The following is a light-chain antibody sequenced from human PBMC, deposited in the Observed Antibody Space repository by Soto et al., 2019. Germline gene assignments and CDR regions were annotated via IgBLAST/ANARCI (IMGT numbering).Light chain of an antibody. Sequence: QSALTQPASVSGSPGQSITISCTGTSSDVGGHNQVSWYQQYPGKAPKLMIYDVSNRPSGVSNRFSGSKSANTASLTISGLQAEDEADYYCSSETDSSTDVFGTGTKLTVL. CDR2: DVS. V-gene: IGLV2-14*01. J-gene: IGLJ1*01. CDR1: SSDVGGHNQ. CDR3: SSETDSSTDV.